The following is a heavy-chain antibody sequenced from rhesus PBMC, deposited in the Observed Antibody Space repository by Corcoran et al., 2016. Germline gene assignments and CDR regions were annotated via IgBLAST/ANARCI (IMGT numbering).Heavy chain of an antibody. CDR3: ATSGVVTEPNY. CDR2: IYGSGSST. V-gene: IGHV4-169*01. CDR1: GGSISSSY. D-gene: IGHD3-16*01. Sequence: QLQLQESGPGLVKPSETLSVTCAVSGGSISSSYWSWIRQAPGKGLEWIGYIYGSGSSTNYNPSLKGRVNLAVDTSKNQLSLKRSSVTAADTAVYYCATSGVVTEPNYWGQGVLVTVSS. J-gene: IGHJ4*01.